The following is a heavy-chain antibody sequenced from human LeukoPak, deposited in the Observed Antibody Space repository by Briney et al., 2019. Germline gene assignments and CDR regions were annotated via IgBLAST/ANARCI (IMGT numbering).Heavy chain of an antibody. CDR3: AGEGSSGSGSSIPPFDY. CDR2: IIPIFGTA. CDR1: GGTFSSYA. Sequence: SVKVSCKASGGTFSSYAISWVRQAPGQGLEWMGGIIPIFGTANYAQKFQGRVTITADKSTSTAYMELSRLRSDDTAVYYCAGEGSSGSGSSIPPFDYWGQGTLVTVPS. V-gene: IGHV1-69*06. J-gene: IGHJ4*02. D-gene: IGHD3-10*01.